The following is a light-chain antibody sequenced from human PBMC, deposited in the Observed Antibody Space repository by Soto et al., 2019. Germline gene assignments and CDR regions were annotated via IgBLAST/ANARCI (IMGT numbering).Light chain of an antibody. CDR3: QQHNSYPVT. CDR2: DAS. Sequence: DIQMTQSPSTLSASVGDRVTITCRASQRIDIWLSWYQQKPGKAPNLLIYDASNLNTGVPSRFSGAGSGTEFTLTISSLQPDDFASYYCQQHNSYPVTFGGGTKVEIK. J-gene: IGKJ4*01. CDR1: QRIDIW. V-gene: IGKV1-5*01.